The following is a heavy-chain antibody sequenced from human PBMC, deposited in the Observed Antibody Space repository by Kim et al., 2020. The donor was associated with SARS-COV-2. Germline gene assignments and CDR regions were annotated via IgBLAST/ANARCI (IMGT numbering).Heavy chain of an antibody. CDR3: ARDGPDYGDYDSGGVCAFDI. D-gene: IGHD4-17*01. J-gene: IGHJ3*02. V-gene: IGHV3-21*01. Sequence: GGSLRLSCAASGFTFSSYSMNWVRQAPGKGLEWVSSISSSSSYIYYADSVKGRFTISRDNAKNSLYLQMNSLKAEDTAVYYCARDGPDYGDYDSGGVCAFDIWGQGTMVTVSS. CDR1: GFTFSSYS. CDR2: ISSSSSYI.